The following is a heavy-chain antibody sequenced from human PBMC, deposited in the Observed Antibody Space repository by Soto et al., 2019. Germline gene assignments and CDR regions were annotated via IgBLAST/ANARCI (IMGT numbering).Heavy chain of an antibody. V-gene: IGHV1-2*04. CDR1: GYTFTGYY. Sequence: QVQLVQSGAEVKKPGASVKVSCKASGYTFTGYYMHWVRQAPGQGLEWMGWINPNSGGTNYAQKFQGWVTMTRDTSISTAYMELRRLRSDATALYYCARDRSYYGDYVSYGMDVWGQGTTVTVSS. CDR2: INPNSGGT. CDR3: ARDRSYYGDYVSYGMDV. D-gene: IGHD4-17*01. J-gene: IGHJ6*02.